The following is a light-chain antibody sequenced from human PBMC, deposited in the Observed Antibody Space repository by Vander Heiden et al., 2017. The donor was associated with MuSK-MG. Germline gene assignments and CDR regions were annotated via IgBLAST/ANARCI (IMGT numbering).Light chain of an antibody. CDR1: SADICADYS. V-gene: IGLV1-40*01. CDR2: GNN. CDR3: QSYDNNLSAR. J-gene: IGLJ3*02. Sequence: HSVLTPPPSVSGAPGQKVTSSCTGSSADICADYSVHWYHQHPGTAPKALIYGNNNRPSGVPDRFSGSKSGTSASLAITGLQAEDEATYYCQSYDNNLSARFGGGTKLTVL.